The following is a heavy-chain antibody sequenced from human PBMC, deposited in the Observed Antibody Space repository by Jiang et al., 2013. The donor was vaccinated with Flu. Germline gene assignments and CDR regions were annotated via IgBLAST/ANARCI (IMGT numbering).Heavy chain of an antibody. V-gene: IGHV4-59*01. CDR2: IYYSGST. D-gene: IGHD1-26*01. CDR3: ARSNSGSYELFDY. J-gene: IGHJ4*02. CDR1: GGSISSYY. Sequence: TLSLTCTVSGGSISSYYWSWIRQPPGKGLEWIGYIYYSGSTNYNPSLKSRVTISVDTSKNQFSLKLSSVTAADTAVYYCARSNSGSYELFDYWGQGTLVTVSS.